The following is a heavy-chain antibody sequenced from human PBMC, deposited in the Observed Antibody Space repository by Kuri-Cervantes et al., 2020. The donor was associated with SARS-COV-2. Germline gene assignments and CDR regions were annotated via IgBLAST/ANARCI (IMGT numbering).Heavy chain of an antibody. Sequence: GESLKISCAASGFTFSSYSMNWVRQAPGKGLEWVSSISSSSNYIYYADSVKGRFTISRDNAKNSLYLQMNSLRAEDTAVYYCARDPSAVTPVYWGQGTLVTVSS. V-gene: IGHV3-21*01. D-gene: IGHD4-17*01. CDR3: ARDPSAVTPVY. J-gene: IGHJ4*02. CDR2: ISSSSNYI. CDR1: GFTFSSYS.